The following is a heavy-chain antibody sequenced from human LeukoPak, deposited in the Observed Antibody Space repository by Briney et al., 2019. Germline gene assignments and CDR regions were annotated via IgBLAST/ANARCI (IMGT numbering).Heavy chain of an antibody. CDR2: ISSSSYI. CDR3: AREIMVDY. CDR1: GFTFSDYY. Sequence: KPGGSLRLSCATSGFTFSDYYMNWVRQAPGKGLEWVSSISSSSYIYYADSVKGRFTISRDNAQNSLYLQMNSLRAEDTAVYYCAREIMVDYWGQGTLVTVSS. D-gene: IGHD2-15*01. V-gene: IGHV3-69-1*01. J-gene: IGHJ4*02.